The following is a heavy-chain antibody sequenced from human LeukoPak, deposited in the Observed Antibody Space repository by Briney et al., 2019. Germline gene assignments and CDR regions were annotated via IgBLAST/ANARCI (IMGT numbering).Heavy chain of an antibody. CDR3: ARLSVSQLLYNAFDI. V-gene: IGHV4-59*08. D-gene: IGHD2-2*02. J-gene: IGHJ3*02. CDR1: GGSISSYY. CDR2: IYYSGST. Sequence: SETLSLTCTVSGGSISSYYWSWIRQPPGKGLEWIGYIYYSGSTNYNPSLKSRVTISVDTSKNQFSLKLSSVTAADTAVYYCARLSVSQLLYNAFDIWGQGTMVTVSS.